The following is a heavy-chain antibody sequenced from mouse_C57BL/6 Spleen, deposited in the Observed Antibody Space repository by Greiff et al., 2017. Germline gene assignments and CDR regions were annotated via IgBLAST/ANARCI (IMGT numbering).Heavy chain of an antibody. CDR1: GFTFSDAW. Sequence: EVKLMASGGGLVQPGGSMKLSCAASGFTFSDAWMDWVRQSPEKGLAWVSEIRNKANNHATYYAESVKGRFTISRDDSKSSVYLQMNSLRAEDTGIYYCTGTGTVHFDYWGQGTTLTVSS. J-gene: IGHJ2*01. CDR3: TGTGTVHFDY. V-gene: IGHV6-6*01. D-gene: IGHD4-1*01. CDR2: IRNKANNHAT.